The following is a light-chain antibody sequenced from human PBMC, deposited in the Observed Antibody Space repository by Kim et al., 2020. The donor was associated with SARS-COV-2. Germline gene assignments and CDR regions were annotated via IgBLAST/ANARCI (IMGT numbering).Light chain of an antibody. CDR1: TSDVGAYNY. CDR3: CSYTTSATLL. Sequence: QSALTQPASVSGSPGQSITISCTGTTSDVGAYNYVSWYRERPGEAPKLLIYDVNKRPSGVSNRFSGSKSGTTASLTISGLQADDEADYYCCSYTTSATLLFGSGTQLTVL. CDR2: DVN. V-gene: IGLV2-14*01. J-gene: IGLJ6*01.